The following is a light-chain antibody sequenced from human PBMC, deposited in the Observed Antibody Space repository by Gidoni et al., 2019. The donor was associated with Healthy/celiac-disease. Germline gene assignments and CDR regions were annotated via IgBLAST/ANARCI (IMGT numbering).Light chain of an antibody. V-gene: IGKV3-15*01. J-gene: IGKJ1*01. Sequence: EIVMTQSPATLSVSPGERATLSCRASQSVSGKLAWYQQKPGQAPRLRIYGASTRATGIPARFSGSGSGTEFTLTISSLQSEDFAVYYCQQYNNWPLWTFGQGTKVEIK. CDR2: GAS. CDR3: QQYNNWPLWT. CDR1: QSVSGK.